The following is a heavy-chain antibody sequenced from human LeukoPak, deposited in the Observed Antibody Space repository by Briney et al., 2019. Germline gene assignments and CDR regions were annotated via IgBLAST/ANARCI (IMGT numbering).Heavy chain of an antibody. CDR3: AIWTSGNF. CDR1: GITFNWSW. V-gene: IGHV3-7*01. J-gene: IGHJ4*02. Sequence: PGGSLRLSCAASGITFNWSWMNWIRQAPGKGLEWVANMDPSGSQKRYVDSVKGRFTISKDNSGTSLYLDMYSLRDEDTAIYHCAIWTSGNFWGQGTLVTVSS. CDR2: MDPSGSQK. D-gene: IGHD1-1*01.